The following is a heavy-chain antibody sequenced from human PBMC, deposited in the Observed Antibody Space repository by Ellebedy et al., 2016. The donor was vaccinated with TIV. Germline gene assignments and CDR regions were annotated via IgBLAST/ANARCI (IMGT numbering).Heavy chain of an antibody. V-gene: IGHV4-59*01. CDR3: ARVKTAAGLDSFDI. CDR2: IYDTGST. J-gene: IGHJ3*02. CDR1: GGSISSYY. D-gene: IGHD6-13*01. Sequence: MPSETLSLTCTVSGGSISSYYWSWIRQPPGEGLEWIGYIYDTGSTNYNPSLKSRVTMSLDTSKNQFSLKLSSVTAADTAVYYCARVKTAAGLDSFDIWGQGTMVTVSS.